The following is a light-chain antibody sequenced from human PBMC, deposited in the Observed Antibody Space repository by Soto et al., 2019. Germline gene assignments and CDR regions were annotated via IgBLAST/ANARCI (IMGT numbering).Light chain of an antibody. CDR3: QQYGSSQGWT. V-gene: IGKV3-20*01. J-gene: IGKJ1*01. CDR1: QSVSSTY. Sequence: EIVLTQSPGTLSLSPGERATLSCRASQSVSSTYLAWYQQKLGQAPRLLIYSASSRATGIPDRFSGSGSGTDFTLTISRLEPEDFAVYYCQQYGSSQGWTFGQGTKVEIK. CDR2: SAS.